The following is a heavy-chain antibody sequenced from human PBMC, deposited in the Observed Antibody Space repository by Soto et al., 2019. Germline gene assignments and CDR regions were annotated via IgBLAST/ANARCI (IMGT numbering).Heavy chain of an antibody. CDR3: ARRGSSRHINHYGMDV. J-gene: IGHJ6*02. CDR2: IFYSGST. V-gene: IGHV4-39*01. CDR1: GDSVSSSYYY. D-gene: IGHD6-13*01. Sequence: QVQLQESGPGLVKPSETLSLTCTVSGDSVSSSYYYWGWIRQPPGKGLEWIGSIFYSGSTYYNPSLKSRVTISVDTSKNQFSLKLSSVTAADTAVYYCARRGSSRHINHYGMDVWGPGTTVTVSS.